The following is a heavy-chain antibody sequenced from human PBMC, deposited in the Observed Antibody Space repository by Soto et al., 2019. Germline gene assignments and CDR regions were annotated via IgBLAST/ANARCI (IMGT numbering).Heavy chain of an antibody. V-gene: IGHV1-8*01. Sequence: QAQLVQSGAEVKEPGASVKVSCKASGYTFTNYDISWVRQATGQGLEWMGWMNPNSANTGYAQKFQGRVSMTRATSTNTAYMELSSLRSEDTAIYYCARMATSGTLNWFDPWGQGTLVTVSS. CDR1: GYTFTNYD. CDR2: MNPNSANT. D-gene: IGHD1-26*01. J-gene: IGHJ5*02. CDR3: ARMATSGTLNWFDP.